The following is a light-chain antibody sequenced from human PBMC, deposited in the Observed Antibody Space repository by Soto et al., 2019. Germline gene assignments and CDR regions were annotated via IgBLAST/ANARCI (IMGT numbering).Light chain of an antibody. V-gene: IGKV2-30*02. Sequence: IALTQSPLSLPVTLGQPAPISCRSSQSLVHSDGNTYLNWFQQRPGQSPRRLICKVSNRDSGVPDRFSGSASGTDFTLKISRVEAEDVGVYYCIQGTHWPYTFGQGTKLEIK. J-gene: IGKJ2*01. CDR2: KVS. CDR1: QSLVHSDGNTY. CDR3: IQGTHWPYT.